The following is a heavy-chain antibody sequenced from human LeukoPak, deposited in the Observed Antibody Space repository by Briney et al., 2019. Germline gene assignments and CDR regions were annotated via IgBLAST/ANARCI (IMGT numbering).Heavy chain of an antibody. J-gene: IGHJ4*02. CDR2: ISGSGGST. D-gene: IGHD2-21*02. CDR3: AKDVRAYCGGDCSFFDY. Sequence: PGGSLRLSCAASGFTVSNNYMSWVRQRPGKGLEWVSAISGSGGSTYYADSVKGRFTISRDNSKNTLYLQMNSLRAEDTAVYYCAKDVRAYCGGDCSFFDYWGQGTLVTVSS. V-gene: IGHV3-23*01. CDR1: GFTVSNNY.